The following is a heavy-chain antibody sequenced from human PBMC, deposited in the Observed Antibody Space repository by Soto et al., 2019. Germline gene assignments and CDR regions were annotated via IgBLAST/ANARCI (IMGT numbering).Heavy chain of an antibody. D-gene: IGHD3-3*01. CDR2: FDPEDGET. CDR3: ATGPPLYYDFWSGQFDY. V-gene: IGHV1-24*01. CDR1: GYTLTELS. Sequence: ASVKVSCKVSGYTLTELSMHWVRQAPGKGLEWMGGFDPEDGETIYAQKFQGRVTMTEDTSTDTAYMELSSLRSEDTAVYYCATGPPLYYDFWSGQFDYWGQGTLVTVSS. J-gene: IGHJ4*02.